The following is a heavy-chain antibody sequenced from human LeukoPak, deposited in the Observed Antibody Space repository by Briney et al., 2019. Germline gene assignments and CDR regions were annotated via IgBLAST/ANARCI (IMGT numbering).Heavy chain of an antibody. D-gene: IGHD5-24*01. CDR3: ARTDGAL. CDR2: INWNGGST. Sequence: GGSLRLSCVASGFTFDDHGMRWVRQGPGKGLVCVAGINWNGGSTGYADSVKGRFTISRDNAQNSLYLQMTSLRVDDMALYYCARTDGALWGQGTLVTVSS. V-gene: IGHV3-20*04. CDR1: GFTFDDHG. J-gene: IGHJ1*01.